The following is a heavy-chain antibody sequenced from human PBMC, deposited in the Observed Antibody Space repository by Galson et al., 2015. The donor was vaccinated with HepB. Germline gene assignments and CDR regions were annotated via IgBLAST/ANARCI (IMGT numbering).Heavy chain of an antibody. V-gene: IGHV3-23*01. CDR3: AKNGYCSSTSCLYYYYYMDV. J-gene: IGHJ6*03. CDR1: GFTFSSYA. CDR2: ISGSGGST. Sequence: SLRLSCAASGFTFSSYAMSWVRQAPGKGLEWVSAISGSGGSTYYADSVKGRFTISRDNSKNTLYLQMNSLRAEDTAVYYCAKNGYCSSTSCLYYYYYMDVWGKGTTVTVSS. D-gene: IGHD2-2*01.